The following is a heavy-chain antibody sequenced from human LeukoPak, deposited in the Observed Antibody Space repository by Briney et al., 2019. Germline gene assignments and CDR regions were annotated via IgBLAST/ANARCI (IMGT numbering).Heavy chain of an antibody. J-gene: IGHJ4*02. CDR2: IKSKTDGGTT. CDR3: TTKNPIAAAGNFDY. CDR1: GFTFSNAW. D-gene: IGHD6-13*01. V-gene: IGHV3-15*01. Sequence: GGSLRLSCAASGFTFSNAWMSWVRQAPGKGLEWVGRIKSKTDGGTTDYAAPVKGRFTISRDDSKNTLYLQMNSLKTEDTAVYYCTTKNPIAAAGNFDYWGQGTLVTVSS.